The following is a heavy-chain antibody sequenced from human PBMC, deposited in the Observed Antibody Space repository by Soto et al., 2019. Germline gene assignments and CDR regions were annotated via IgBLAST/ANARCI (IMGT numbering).Heavy chain of an antibody. D-gene: IGHD3-22*01. J-gene: IGHJ4*02. CDR1: GFTFRSYA. V-gene: IGHV3-30-3*01. CDR2: ISYDGSNK. CDR3: VRSMIIVVRLIGLDY. Sequence: PRLSCGASGFTFRSYAMHWVRQTPGKGLEWVAVISYDGSNKHYADSVKGRFSISRDNAKNMLYLQMDSLSSEDTAVYYCVRSMIIVVRLIGLDYWGQGTLVTVSS.